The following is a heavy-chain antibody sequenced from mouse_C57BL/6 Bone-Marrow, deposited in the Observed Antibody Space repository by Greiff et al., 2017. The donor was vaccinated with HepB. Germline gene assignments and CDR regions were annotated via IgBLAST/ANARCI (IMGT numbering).Heavy chain of an antibody. D-gene: IGHD4-1*01. J-gene: IGHJ2*01. V-gene: IGHV1-50*01. Sequence: QVQLQQPGAELVKPGASVKLSCKASGYTFTSYWMQWVKQRPGQGLEWIGEIDPSDSYTNYNQKFKGKATLTVDTSSSTAYMQLSSLTSEDSAVYYCLTGTLYYFYYWGQGTTLSVSS. CDR3: LTGTLYYFYY. CDR1: GYTFTSYW. CDR2: IDPSDSYT.